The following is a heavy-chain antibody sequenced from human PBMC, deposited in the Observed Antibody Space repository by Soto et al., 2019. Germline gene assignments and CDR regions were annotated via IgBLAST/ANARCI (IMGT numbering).Heavy chain of an antibody. CDR3: ARGDDTLGPFDY. CDR1: GGSISSGGYY. V-gene: IGHV4-31*03. J-gene: IGHJ4*02. Sequence: QVQLQESGPGLVKPSQTLSLTCTVSGGSISSGGYYWSWIRQHPGKGLEWIGYIYYSGSTYYNPSLKCRVTISVDTSKNLFSLKLSSVTAADTAVYYCARGDDTLGPFDYWGQGTLVTVSS. CDR2: IYYSGST. D-gene: IGHD3-22*01.